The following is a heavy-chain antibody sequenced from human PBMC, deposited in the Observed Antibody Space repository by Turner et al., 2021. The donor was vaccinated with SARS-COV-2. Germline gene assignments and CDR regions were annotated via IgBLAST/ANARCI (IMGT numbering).Heavy chain of an antibody. Sequence: QVQLVESGGGVVQPGRSLRLSCQASGFTFSRYGMHWVRQAPGKGLEWVAVISYDGSNKYNADSVKGRFTISRDNSKNTLYLQMNSLRAEDTAVYYCAKSGGIYCSGGNCYSSYFDYWGQGTLVTVSS. CDR3: AKSGGIYCSGGNCYSSYFDY. J-gene: IGHJ4*02. V-gene: IGHV3-30*18. D-gene: IGHD2-15*01. CDR2: ISYDGSNK. CDR1: GFTFSRYG.